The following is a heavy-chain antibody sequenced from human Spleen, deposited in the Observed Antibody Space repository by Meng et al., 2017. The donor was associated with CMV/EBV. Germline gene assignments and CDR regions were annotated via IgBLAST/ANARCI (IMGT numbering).Heavy chain of an antibody. V-gene: IGHV4-39*07. Sequence: ESLKISCSVSGDSIRSSSHYWGWVRQPPGKGLEWIGAIYYSGTTYYSPSLTSRVTMSVDTSKNQFSVKLTSVTAADTAVYYCASARGHTIYGVYLDYWGQGALVTVSS. CDR2: IYYSGTT. D-gene: IGHD3-3*01. CDR1: GDSIRSSSHY. CDR3: ASARGHTIYGVYLDY. J-gene: IGHJ4*02.